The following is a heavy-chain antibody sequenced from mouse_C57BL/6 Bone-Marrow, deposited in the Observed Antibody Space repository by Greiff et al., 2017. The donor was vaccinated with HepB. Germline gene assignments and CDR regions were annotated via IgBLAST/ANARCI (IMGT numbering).Heavy chain of an antibody. CDR2: IDPSDSET. CDR1: GYTFTSYW. V-gene: IGHV1-52*01. J-gene: IGHJ1*03. Sequence: QVQLKQPGAELVRPGSSVKLSCKASGYTFTSYWMHWVKQRPIQGLEWIGNIDPSDSETHYNQKFKDKATLTVDKSSSTAYMQLSSLTSEDSAVYYCARSFLNWWYFDVWGTGTTVTVSS. D-gene: IGHD4-1*01. CDR3: ARSFLNWWYFDV.